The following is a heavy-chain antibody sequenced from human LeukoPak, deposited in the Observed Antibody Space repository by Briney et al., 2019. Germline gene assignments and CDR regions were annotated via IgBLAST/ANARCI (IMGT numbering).Heavy chain of an antibody. CDR2: FDPEDGET. V-gene: IGHV1-24*01. D-gene: IGHD3-3*01. Sequence: ASVKVSCKVSGYTLTELSMHWVRQAPGKGLEWMGGFDPEDGETIYAQKFQGRVTMTEDTSTDTAYMELSSLRSEDTAVYYCATGHRADYDFWSIYWGQGTLVTVSS. CDR1: GYTLTELS. CDR3: ATGHRADYDFWSIY. J-gene: IGHJ4*02.